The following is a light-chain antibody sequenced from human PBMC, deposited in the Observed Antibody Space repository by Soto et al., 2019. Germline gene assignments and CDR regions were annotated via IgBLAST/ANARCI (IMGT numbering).Light chain of an antibody. CDR2: EVT. Sequence: QSALTQPASVSGSPGQSITISCTGTSSDVGAYNYVSWYQHHPGKVPKLLIYEVTNRPSGVSDRFSGSKSGNTASLTISGLQAEGEADYYCSSYTGGNPSYAFGTGTKVTVL. J-gene: IGLJ1*01. V-gene: IGLV2-14*01. CDR3: SSYTGGNPSYA. CDR1: SSDVGAYNY.